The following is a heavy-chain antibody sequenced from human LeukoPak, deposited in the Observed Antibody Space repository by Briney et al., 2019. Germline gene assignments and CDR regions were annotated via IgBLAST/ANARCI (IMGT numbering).Heavy chain of an antibody. CDR2: IYYSGST. D-gene: IGHD3-16*01. CDR3: ARGSGGVYFYYMDV. J-gene: IGHJ6*03. V-gene: IGHV4-39*01. CDR1: GGSISSSSYY. Sequence: SETLSLTCTVSGGSISSSSYYWGWIRQPPGKGLEWIGSIYYSGSTYYNPSLKSRVTISVDTSKNQFSLKLSSVTAADTAVYYCARGSGGVYFYYMDVWGKGTPVTVSS.